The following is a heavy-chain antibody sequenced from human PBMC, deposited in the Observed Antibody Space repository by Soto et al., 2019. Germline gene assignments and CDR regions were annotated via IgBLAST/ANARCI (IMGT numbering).Heavy chain of an antibody. Sequence: ASVKVSCKASGYTFSSYCMHWVRQAPGQGLEWMGVTNPSGGSATYAQKFQGRVTMTRDTSTSTVYMELSSLRSEDTAVYYCARDRLVDWKYVDYWGQGTLVTVSS. CDR2: TNPSGGSA. CDR1: GYTFSSYC. D-gene: IGHD1-7*01. J-gene: IGHJ4*02. CDR3: ARDRLVDWKYVDY. V-gene: IGHV1-46*01.